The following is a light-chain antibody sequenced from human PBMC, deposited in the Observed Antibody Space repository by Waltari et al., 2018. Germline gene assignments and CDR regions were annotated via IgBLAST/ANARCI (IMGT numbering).Light chain of an antibody. V-gene: IGLV2-11*01. CDR3: CSYAGSYILV. Sequence: QSALTQPRSVSGSPGQSVTISCTGTSSDVGGYNYVSWYQQNPGKAPKLMIYDVNKRPSGVPDRFAGSRSGNTAALTISGLKAEDEADFYCCSYAGSYILVFGGGTKLTVL. J-gene: IGLJ2*01. CDR1: SSDVGGYNY. CDR2: DVN.